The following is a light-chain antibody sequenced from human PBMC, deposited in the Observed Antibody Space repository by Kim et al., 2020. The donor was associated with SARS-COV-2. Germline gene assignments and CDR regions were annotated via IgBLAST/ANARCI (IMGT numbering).Light chain of an antibody. V-gene: IGKV1-39*01. Sequence: ASVGDRVTITCRASQSISSYLNWYQQKPGKAPKLLIYAASSLQSGVPSRFSGSGSGTDFTLTISSLQPEDFATYYCQQSYSTPATFGQGTKVDIK. J-gene: IGKJ1*01. CDR2: AAS. CDR1: QSISSY. CDR3: QQSYSTPAT.